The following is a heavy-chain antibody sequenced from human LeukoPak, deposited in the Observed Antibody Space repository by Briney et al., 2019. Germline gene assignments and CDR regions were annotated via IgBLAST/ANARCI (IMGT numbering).Heavy chain of an antibody. CDR2: ISSSASTM. J-gene: IGHJ5*02. V-gene: IGHV3-11*01. CDR1: GFTFSDYY. CDR3: ARGADCGGDCYFDSWFDP. D-gene: IGHD2-21*01. Sequence: GGSLRLSCAASGFTFSDYYMSWIRQAPGKGLEWVSYISSSASTMYYADSVKDRFTISRDNAKNLLYLQMNSLRAEDTAVYYCARGADCGGDCYFDSWFDPWGQGTLVTVSS.